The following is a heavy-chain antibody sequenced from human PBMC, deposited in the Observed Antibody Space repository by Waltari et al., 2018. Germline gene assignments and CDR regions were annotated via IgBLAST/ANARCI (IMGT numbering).Heavy chain of an antibody. V-gene: IGHV4-61*02. J-gene: IGHJ4*02. Sequence: QVQLQESGPGLVKPSQTLSLTCTVSGGSISSGSYYWSWIRQPAGKGLEWIGRIYTSGSTNYNPSRKRRVTISVDTSKNQFSLKLSSVTAADTAVYYCARDMIYFDYWGQGTLVTVSS. CDR1: GGSISSGSYY. CDR2: IYTSGST. CDR3: ARDMIYFDY. D-gene: IGHD3-16*01.